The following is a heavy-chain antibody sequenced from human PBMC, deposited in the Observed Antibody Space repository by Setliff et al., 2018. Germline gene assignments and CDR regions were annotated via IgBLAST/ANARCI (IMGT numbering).Heavy chain of an antibody. J-gene: IGHJ3*01. D-gene: IGHD6-19*01. CDR3: VREYSGGGLM. Sequence: ASVKVSCKASGYTFTSYGFSWVRQAPGQGLEWMGWISAYNGNTNYGQKYQGRVTMTTDTSTNTVYMELRSLRSDDTAVYFCVREYSGGGLMWGQGMMVTVS. CDR2: ISAYNGNT. V-gene: IGHV1-18*01. CDR1: GYTFTSYG.